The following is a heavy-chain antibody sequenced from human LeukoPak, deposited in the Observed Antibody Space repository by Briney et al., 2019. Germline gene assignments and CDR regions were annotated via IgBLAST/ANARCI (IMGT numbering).Heavy chain of an antibody. CDR1: GFTFDDYA. CDR2: ISGDGVTT. J-gene: IGHJ4*02. V-gene: IGHV3-43*02. D-gene: IGHD2-15*01. CDR3: RKPLRRAAGGSARLFFDY. Sequence: GGSLRLFCAASGFTFDDYAMLWVRQVPGKGREWVSLISGDGVTTYCADSVKGRFTISRDNNKNSLYLQMNSLRTEDTALYYCRKPLRRAAGGSARLFFDYWGQGTLVTVSS.